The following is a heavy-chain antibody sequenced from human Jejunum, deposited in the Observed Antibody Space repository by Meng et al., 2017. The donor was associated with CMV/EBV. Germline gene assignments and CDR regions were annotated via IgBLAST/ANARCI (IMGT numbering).Heavy chain of an antibody. Sequence: SGFNFSSYSMSWVRQAPGKGLEWVSLVSGSGYTTNYADSVKGRFTISRDNSKNTLYLQLNSLRAEDTAVYYCAKGRALSGAYYFDYWGQGTLVTVSS. CDR1: GFNFSSYS. CDR3: AKGRALSGAYYFDY. D-gene: IGHD3-9*01. V-gene: IGHV3-23*01. CDR2: VSGSGYTT. J-gene: IGHJ4*02.